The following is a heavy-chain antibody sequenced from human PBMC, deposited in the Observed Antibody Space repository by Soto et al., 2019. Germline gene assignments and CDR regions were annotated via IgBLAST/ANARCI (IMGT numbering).Heavy chain of an antibody. V-gene: IGHV3-33*01. CDR3: AREFLGYSSSWYYFDY. J-gene: IGHJ4*02. D-gene: IGHD6-13*01. CDR1: GFTFSSYG. Sequence: GSLRLSCAASGFTFSSYGMHWVRQAPGKGLEWVAVIWYDGSNKYYADSVKGRFTISRDNSKNTLYLQMNSLRAEDTAVYYCAREFLGYSSSWYYFDYWGQGTLVTVSS. CDR2: IWYDGSNK.